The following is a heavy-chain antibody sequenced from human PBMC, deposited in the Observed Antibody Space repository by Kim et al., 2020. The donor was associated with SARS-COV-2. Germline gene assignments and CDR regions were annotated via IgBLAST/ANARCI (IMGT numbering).Heavy chain of an antibody. J-gene: IGHJ6*01. Sequence: SETLSLTCAVYGGSFSGYYWSWIRQPPGKGLEWIGEINHSGSTNYNPSLKSRVTISVDTSKNQFSLKLSSVTAADTAVYYCARRLGGGWMYPYYYGMDV. CDR1: GGSFSGYY. D-gene: IGHD6-19*01. CDR2: INHSGST. V-gene: IGHV4-34*01. CDR3: ARRLGGGWMYPYYYGMDV.